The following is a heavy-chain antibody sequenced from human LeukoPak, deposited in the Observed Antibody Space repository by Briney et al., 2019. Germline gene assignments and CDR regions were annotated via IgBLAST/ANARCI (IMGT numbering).Heavy chain of an antibody. Sequence: GGSLRLSCAASGFTFSDHYMSWIRQSPGKGLEYISYISSTGKTIYYADSVQGRFTISRDNSKSTLYLQMNSLRAEDTAVYYCAKGYCSSTSCPPYFDYWGQGTLVTVSS. CDR1: GFTFSDHY. V-gene: IGHV3-11*01. CDR2: ISSTGKTI. CDR3: AKGYCSSTSCPPYFDY. J-gene: IGHJ4*02. D-gene: IGHD2-2*01.